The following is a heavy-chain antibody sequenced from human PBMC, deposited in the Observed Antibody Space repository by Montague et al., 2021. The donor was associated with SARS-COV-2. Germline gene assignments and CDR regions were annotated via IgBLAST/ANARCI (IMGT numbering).Heavy chain of an antibody. Sequence: SETLSLTCAVYGGSFSGYYWSWIRQPPGKGLEWIGEINHSESTNYNPSLKSRVTISVDTSKNQFSLKLSPVTAADTAVYYCARGRRILLWFGELLSGGDYYGMDVWGQGTTVTVSS. CDR1: GGSFSGYY. V-gene: IGHV4-34*01. CDR2: INHSEST. CDR3: ARGRRILLWFGELLSGGDYYGMDV. J-gene: IGHJ6*02. D-gene: IGHD3-10*01.